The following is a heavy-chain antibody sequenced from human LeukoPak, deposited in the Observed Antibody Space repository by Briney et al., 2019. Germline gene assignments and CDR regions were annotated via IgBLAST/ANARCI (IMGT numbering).Heavy chain of an antibody. V-gene: IGHV3-53*01. J-gene: IGHJ4*02. CDR3: ASATDEDDYGDYPMRY. D-gene: IGHD4-17*01. Sequence: PGGSLRLSCAASGFTVSSNYMSWVRQAPGKGLEWVSVXYSGGSTYYADPVKGRFTISRDNSKNTLYLQMNSLRAEDTAVYYCASATDEDDYGDYPMRYWGQGTLVTVSS. CDR1: GFTVSSNY. CDR2: XYSGGST.